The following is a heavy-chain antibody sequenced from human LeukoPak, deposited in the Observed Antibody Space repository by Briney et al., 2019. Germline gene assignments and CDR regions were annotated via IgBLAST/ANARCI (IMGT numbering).Heavy chain of an antibody. CDR1: GYSFTSYW. CDR3: ARLNVDTAIAIDY. CDR2: IYPGDSDT. D-gene: IGHD5-18*01. J-gene: IGHJ4*02. Sequence: GESPQISRKGSGYSFTSYWIGWVRHVTGKGLEWMGIIYPGDSDTRYSPSFQGQVTISADKSISTAYLQWSSLKASDTAMYYCARLNVDTAIAIDYWGQGTLVTVSS. V-gene: IGHV5-51*01.